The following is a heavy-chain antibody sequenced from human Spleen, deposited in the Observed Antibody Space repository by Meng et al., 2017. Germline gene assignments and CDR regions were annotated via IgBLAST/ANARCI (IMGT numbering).Heavy chain of an antibody. Sequence: SVKVSCKAPGGIFSNSVVGWVRQAPGQGLEWMGGINGVFGTTNYAQKFQGRVTITTDDSTSTVYMELARLTSEDTAVYYCATLTLAGPQTLFDYWGQGTLVTVSS. D-gene: IGHD6-19*01. J-gene: IGHJ4*02. CDR1: GGIFSNSV. CDR3: ATLTLAGPQTLFDY. CDR2: INGVFGTT. V-gene: IGHV1-69*05.